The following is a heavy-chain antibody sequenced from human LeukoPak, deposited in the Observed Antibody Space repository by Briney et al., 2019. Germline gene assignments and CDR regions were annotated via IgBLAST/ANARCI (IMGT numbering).Heavy chain of an antibody. CDR2: IYYSGST. V-gene: IGHV4-59*01. J-gene: IGHJ4*02. D-gene: IGHD2-21*02. Sequence: PSETLSLTCTVSGGSISSYYWSWIRQPPGKGLEWIGYIYYSGSTNYNPSLKSRVTISVDTSKSQFSLKLSSVTAADTAVYYCARFPFTGDLDYWGQGTLVTVSS. CDR3: ARFPFTGDLDY. CDR1: GGSISSYY.